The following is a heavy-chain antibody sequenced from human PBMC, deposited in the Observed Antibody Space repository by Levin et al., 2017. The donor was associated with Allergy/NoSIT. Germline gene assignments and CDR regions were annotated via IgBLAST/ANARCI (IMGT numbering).Heavy chain of an antibody. Sequence: GGSLRLSCAASGFPFSSYSMNWVRQAPGKGLEWVSSISFSSSSTNYADSVKGRFTISRDNAKNSVFLQMNSLRAEDTAISYCARYKDQKWRFVEDSWGQGTLVTVSS. J-gene: IGHJ4*02. V-gene: IGHV3-21*01. CDR1: GFPFSSYS. D-gene: IGHD3-10*01. CDR3: ARYKDQKWRFVEDS. CDR2: ISFSSSST.